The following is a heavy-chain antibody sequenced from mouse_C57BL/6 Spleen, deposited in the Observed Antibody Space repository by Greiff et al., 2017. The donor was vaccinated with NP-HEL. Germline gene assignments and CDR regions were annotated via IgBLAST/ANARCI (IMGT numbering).Heavy chain of an antibody. D-gene: IGHD2-4*01. CDR2: INPSNGGT. V-gene: IGHV1-53*01. CDR1: GYTFTSYW. Sequence: ASGYTFTSYWMHWVKQRPGQGLEWIGNINPSNGGTNYNEKFKSKATLTVDKSSSTAYMQLSSLTSEDSAVYYCARDMRLHAMDYGGQGTSVTVSS. J-gene: IGHJ4*01. CDR3: ARDMRLHAMDY.